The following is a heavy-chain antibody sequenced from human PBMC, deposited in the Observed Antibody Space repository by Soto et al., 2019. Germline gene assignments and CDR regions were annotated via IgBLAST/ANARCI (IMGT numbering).Heavy chain of an antibody. D-gene: IGHD3-3*01. Sequence: GESLKISCKGSGYSFTSYWISWVRQMPGKGLEWMGRIDPSDSYTNYSPSFQGHVTISADKSISTAYLQWSSLKASDTAMYYCARHRIFSGNYYYGMDVWGQGTTVTVSS. CDR2: IDPSDSYT. J-gene: IGHJ6*02. CDR1: GYSFTSYW. CDR3: ARHRIFSGNYYYGMDV. V-gene: IGHV5-10-1*01.